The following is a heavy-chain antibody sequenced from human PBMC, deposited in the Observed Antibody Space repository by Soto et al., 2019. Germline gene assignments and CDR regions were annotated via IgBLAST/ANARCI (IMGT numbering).Heavy chain of an antibody. CDR2: IYYSGST. D-gene: IGHD3-16*02. V-gene: IGHV4-39*01. Sequence: QLQLQESGPGLVKPSETLSLTCTVSGGSISSSSYYWGWIRQPPGKGLEWIGSIYYSGSTYYNPSLKSRVTVSVDTSKNQFSLKLSSGTAAVTAVYYCASDMIMITFWGVIVIDAFDIWGQGTMVTVSS. CDR3: ASDMIMITFWGVIVIDAFDI. CDR1: GGSISSSSYY. J-gene: IGHJ3*02.